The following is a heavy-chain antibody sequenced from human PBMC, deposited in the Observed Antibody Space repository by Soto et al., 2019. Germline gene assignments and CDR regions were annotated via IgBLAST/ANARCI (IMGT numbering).Heavy chain of an antibody. D-gene: IGHD6-19*01. J-gene: IGHJ6*02. CDR2: IYQSGIT. CDR3: ARDGHYASSGIMDV. Sequence: QVQLEESGPGLVKASGTLSLTCTVSGDSVSRSTWWSWVRQTPEKGLEWIGEIYQSGITHYSPSLKSRVAISIEKSKTQFSLKMTSVTAADTAVYYCARDGHYASSGIMDVWGQGTSVTVS. CDR1: GDSVSRSTW. V-gene: IGHV4-4*02.